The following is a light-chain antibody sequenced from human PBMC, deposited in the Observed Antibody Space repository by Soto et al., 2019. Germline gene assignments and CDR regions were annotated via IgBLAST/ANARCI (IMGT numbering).Light chain of an antibody. CDR2: EVS. CDR3: SSYTSSSPS. Sequence: QSALTQPPSVSGSPGQSVNISCTGTSSDVGSYNRVSWYQQPPGTAPKLMIYEVSNRPSGVPDRFSGSKSGNTASLTISGLQAEDEADYYCSSYTSSSPSFGTGNKVTVL. CDR1: SSDVGSYNR. V-gene: IGLV2-18*02. J-gene: IGLJ1*01.